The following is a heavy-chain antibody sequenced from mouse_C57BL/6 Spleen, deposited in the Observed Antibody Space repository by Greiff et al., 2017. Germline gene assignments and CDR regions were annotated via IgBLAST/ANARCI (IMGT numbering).Heavy chain of an antibody. V-gene: IGHV3-6*01. Sequence: EVKLQESGPGLVKPSQSLSLTCSVTGYSITSGYYWNWIRQFPGNKLEWMGYISYDGSNNYNPSLKNRISITRDTSKNQFFLKLNSVTTEDTATYYCASWPPYYYGSSYNYAMDYWGQGTSVTVSS. D-gene: IGHD1-1*01. CDR3: ASWPPYYYGSSYNYAMDY. J-gene: IGHJ4*01. CDR1: GYSITSGYY. CDR2: ISYDGSN.